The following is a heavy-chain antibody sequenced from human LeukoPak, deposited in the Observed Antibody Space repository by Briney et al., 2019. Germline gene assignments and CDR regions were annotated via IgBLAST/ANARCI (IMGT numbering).Heavy chain of an antibody. CDR2: INPNSGGT. D-gene: IGHD4-11*01. Sequence: ASVKVSCKASGYTFTGYYMHWVRQVPGQGLEWMGWINPNSGGTNYAQKFQGRVTITADKSTSTAYMELSSLRSEDTAVYYCARGRLSGSYSNYEADYWGQGTLVTVSS. CDR3: ARGRLSGSYSNYEADY. CDR1: GYTFTGYY. V-gene: IGHV1-2*02. J-gene: IGHJ4*02.